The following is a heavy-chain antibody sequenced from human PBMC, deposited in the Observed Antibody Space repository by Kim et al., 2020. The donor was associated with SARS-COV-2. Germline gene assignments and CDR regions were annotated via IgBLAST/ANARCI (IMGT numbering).Heavy chain of an antibody. CDR1: GGSISSYY. CDR2: IYYSGST. CDR3: AREKDSQYYDSSGYWED. D-gene: IGHD3-22*01. J-gene: IGHJ4*02. Sequence: SETLSLTCTVSGGSISSYYWSWIRQTPGMGLEWIGYIYYSGSTNYNPSLKSRVTISVDTSNSQFSLKLSSVTAADTAVYYCAREKDSQYYDSSGYWEDWGQGTLVTVSS. V-gene: IGHV4-59*01.